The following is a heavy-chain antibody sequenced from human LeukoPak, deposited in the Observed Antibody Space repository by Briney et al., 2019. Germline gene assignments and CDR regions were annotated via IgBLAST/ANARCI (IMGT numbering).Heavy chain of an antibody. V-gene: IGHV5-10-1*01. J-gene: IGHJ4*02. CDR1: GNNFTSYW. CDR2: IDPSDSYT. D-gene: IGHD4-17*01. Sequence: GESLKISCKGSGNNFTSYWISWVRQMPGKGLEWMGRIDPSDSYTNYSPSFQGHVTISADKSISTAYLQWSSLKASDTAMYYCARSDLNDYGDGDYWGQGTLVTVSS. CDR3: ARSDLNDYGDGDY.